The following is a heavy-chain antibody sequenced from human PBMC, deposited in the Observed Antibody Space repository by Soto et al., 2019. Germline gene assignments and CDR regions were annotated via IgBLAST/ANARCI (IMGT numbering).Heavy chain of an antibody. V-gene: IGHV1-18*01. D-gene: IGHD1-26*01. Sequence: ASLKVSCKTSGYTFTSFGISWVRQAPGQGLEWMGWISAYNGNTNYAQKLQGRVTMTTDTSTSTAYMELRSLRSDDTAVYYCARDAAVGLFDYWGQGTLVTVSS. J-gene: IGHJ4*02. CDR3: ARDAAVGLFDY. CDR2: ISAYNGNT. CDR1: GYTFTSFG.